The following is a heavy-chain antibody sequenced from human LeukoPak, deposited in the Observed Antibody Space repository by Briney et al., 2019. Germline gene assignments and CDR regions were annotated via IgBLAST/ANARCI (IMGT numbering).Heavy chain of an antibody. Sequence: GASVKVSCKASGYTFTGYNMHWVRQAPGKGLEWMGGFDPEDGETIYAQKFQGRVTMTEDTSTDTAYMELSSLRSEDTAVYYCATWIVGIIQPAFDIWGQGTMVTVSS. V-gene: IGHV1-24*01. J-gene: IGHJ3*02. CDR2: FDPEDGET. CDR3: ATWIVGIIQPAFDI. D-gene: IGHD3-22*01. CDR1: GYTFTGYN.